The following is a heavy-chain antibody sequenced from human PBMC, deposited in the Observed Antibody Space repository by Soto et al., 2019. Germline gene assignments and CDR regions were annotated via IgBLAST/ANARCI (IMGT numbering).Heavy chain of an antibody. V-gene: IGHV3-30*09. CDR1: GVTFSSFS. CDR2: ISYDGTNK. CDR3: ARTTAVAGTPEFDY. J-gene: IGHJ4*02. D-gene: IGHD6-19*01. Sequence: GGSLRHSCAASGVTFSSFSLHWVRQAPGKGLEWLALISYDGTNKYNADSVKGRFAISRDNSKNTLYLQLNSLRPEDTAVYYCARTTAVAGTPEFDYWGQGTLVTVSS.